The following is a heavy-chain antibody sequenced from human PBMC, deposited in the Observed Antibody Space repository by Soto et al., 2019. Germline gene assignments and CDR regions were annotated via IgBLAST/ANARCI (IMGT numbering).Heavy chain of an antibody. V-gene: IGHV3-53*01. CDR3: HGYGY. CDR1: GFSVTANY. D-gene: IGHD5-12*01. Sequence: EVQVVESGGGLIQPGGSLRLSCEVSGFSVTANYMSWVRQAPEKGLEWVSVIYSGGSTYYVDSVKGRFSISRDISKNTLYLQMNSLRAEDTAVYYCHGYGYWGQGALFTVSS. CDR2: IYSGGST. J-gene: IGHJ4*02.